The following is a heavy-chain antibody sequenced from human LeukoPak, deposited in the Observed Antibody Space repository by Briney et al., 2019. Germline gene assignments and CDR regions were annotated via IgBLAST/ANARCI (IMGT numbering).Heavy chain of an antibody. CDR3: ARGGSGWYGYYYYGMDV. CDR2: MNPNSGNT. CDR1: GYTFTSYD. D-gene: IGHD6-19*01. Sequence: ASVKVSCKASGYTFTSYDINWVRQATGQGLEWMGWMNPNSGNTGYAQKFQGRVTMTRNTSISTAYMELSSLRSEDTAVYYCARGGSGWYGYYYYGMDVWGQGTTVTVSS. V-gene: IGHV1-8*01. J-gene: IGHJ6*02.